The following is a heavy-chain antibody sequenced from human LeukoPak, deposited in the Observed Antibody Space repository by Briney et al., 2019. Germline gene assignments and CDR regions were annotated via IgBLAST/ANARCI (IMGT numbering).Heavy chain of an antibody. V-gene: IGHV3-33*06. CDR3: AKDRRNGVKSFFDY. D-gene: IGHD2-8*01. J-gene: IGHJ4*02. Sequence: GGSLRLSCAASGFTFSSYGMHWVRQAPGKGLEWVAVIWYDGSNKYYADSVKGRFTISRDNSKNTLYLQMNSLRAEDTAVYYCAKDRRNGVKSFFDYWGQGTLVTVSS. CDR1: GFTFSSYG. CDR2: IWYDGSNK.